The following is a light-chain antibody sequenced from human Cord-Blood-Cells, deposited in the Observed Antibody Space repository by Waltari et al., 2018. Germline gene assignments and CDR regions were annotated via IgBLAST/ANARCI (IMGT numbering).Light chain of an antibody. J-gene: IGLJ2*01. Sequence: QSALTQPASVSGSPGQSITIPCTGTSSAVGSYHLFSWYQQHPGKAPKLMIYEGSKRPSGVSNRFSGSKSGNTASLTISGLQAEDEADYYCCSYAGSSTVFGGGTKLTVL. V-gene: IGLV2-23*01. CDR1: SSAVGSYHL. CDR2: EGS. CDR3: CSYAGSSTV.